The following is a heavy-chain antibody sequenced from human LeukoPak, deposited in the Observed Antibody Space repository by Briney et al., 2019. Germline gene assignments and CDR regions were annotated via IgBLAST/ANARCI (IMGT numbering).Heavy chain of an antibody. Sequence: GGSLRLSCAASGFTFSSYSMNWVRQAPGKGLEWVSAISGSASSTYYADSVKGRFTISRDNSKNTLYLQMNSLKGDDTAVYYCAKDSAFYYIDVWGKGTTVIISS. CDR2: ISGSASST. CDR1: GFTFSSYS. CDR3: AKDSAFYYIDV. J-gene: IGHJ6*03. V-gene: IGHV3-23*01. D-gene: IGHD3-10*01.